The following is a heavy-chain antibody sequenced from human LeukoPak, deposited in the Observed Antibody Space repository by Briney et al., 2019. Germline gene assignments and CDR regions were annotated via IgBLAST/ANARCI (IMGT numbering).Heavy chain of an antibody. CDR1: GYSISSGYY. Sequence: PSETLSLTCTVSGYSISSGYYWGWIRQPPGKGLEWTGSIYHSGSTSYNPSLKSRVTISVDTSKNQFSLKLSSVTAADTAVYYCARVSYYYYYMDVWGKGTTVTVSS. J-gene: IGHJ6*03. V-gene: IGHV4-38-2*02. CDR3: ARVSYYYYYMDV. CDR2: IYHSGST.